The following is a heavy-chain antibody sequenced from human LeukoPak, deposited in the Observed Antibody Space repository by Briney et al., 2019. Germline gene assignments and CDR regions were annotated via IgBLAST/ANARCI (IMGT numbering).Heavy chain of an antibody. CDR2: INPKSGGT. V-gene: IGHV1-2*02. J-gene: IGHJ4*02. D-gene: IGHD6-13*01. Sequence: GASVKVSCKASGYTFSAYYMHWVRQAPGQGLEWMGWINPKSGGTKYAQKFQGRVTLTRDTSISTAYMELSRLRSDDTAVYYCARSIAEAEPASDSWGQGTLVTVSS. CDR3: ARSIAEAEPASDS. CDR1: GYTFSAYY.